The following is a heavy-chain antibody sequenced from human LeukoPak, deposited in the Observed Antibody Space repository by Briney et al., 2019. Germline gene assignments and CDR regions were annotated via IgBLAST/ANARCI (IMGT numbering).Heavy chain of an antibody. V-gene: IGHV3-15*01. CDR1: GLTFRNAW. J-gene: IGHJ4*02. D-gene: IGHD4-17*01. CDR3: TTDPGDYEIY. CDR2: IKSETDGGTT. Sequence: GGSLRLSCAASGLTFRNAWMSWVRQAPGKGLEWVGRIKSETDGGTTDYAATVKGRFTISRDDSKNMLYLQMNSLKTEDTAVYYCTTDPGDYEIYWGQGTLVTVSS.